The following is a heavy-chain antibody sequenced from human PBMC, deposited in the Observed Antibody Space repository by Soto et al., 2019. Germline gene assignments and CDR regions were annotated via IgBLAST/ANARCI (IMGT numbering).Heavy chain of an antibody. CDR3: VSDLIAVAMYYFDY. V-gene: IGHV1-18*01. CDR1: GYTFTSYG. J-gene: IGHJ4*02. D-gene: IGHD6-19*01. CDR2: ISAYNGNT. Sequence: ASVKVSCKASGYTFTSYGISWVRQAPGQGLEWMGWISAYNGNTNYAQKLQGRVTMTTDTSTSTAYMELRSLRSDDTAVYYCVSDLIAVAMYYFDYWGQGTLVTVSS.